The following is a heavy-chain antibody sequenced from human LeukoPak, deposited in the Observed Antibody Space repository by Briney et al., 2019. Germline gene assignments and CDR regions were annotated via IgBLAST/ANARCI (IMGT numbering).Heavy chain of an antibody. J-gene: IGHJ5*02. CDR2: IFHSGST. CDR1: GGSITTTNF. Sequence: SETLSLTCGVSGGSITTTNFWSWVRQAPGQGLEWIGYIFHSGSTNYNPSLKSRLTISVDTSKNQFSLNLSSVTAADTAVYYCARHSSGTNWFDPWGQGTLVTVSS. D-gene: IGHD1-1*01. V-gene: IGHV4-4*02. CDR3: ARHSSGTNWFDP.